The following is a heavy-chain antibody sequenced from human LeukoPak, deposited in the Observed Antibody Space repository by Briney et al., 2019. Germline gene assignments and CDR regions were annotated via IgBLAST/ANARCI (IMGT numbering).Heavy chain of an antibody. CDR2: IYTSGTT. CDR3: ARGKRDIVVVPAAIHYYYYMDV. D-gene: IGHD2-2*02. Sequence: SETLSLTCSVSGGSIRSGSYYWSWIRQPAGKGLELIGRIYTSGTTHYNPSLKSRVTISVDTSKNQFSLKLSSVTAADTAVYYCARGKRDIVVVPAAIHYYYYMDVWGKGTTVTVSS. CDR1: GGSIRSGSYY. V-gene: IGHV4-61*02. J-gene: IGHJ6*03.